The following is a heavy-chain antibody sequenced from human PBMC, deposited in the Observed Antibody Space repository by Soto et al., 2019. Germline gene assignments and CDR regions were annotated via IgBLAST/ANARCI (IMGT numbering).Heavy chain of an antibody. CDR3: ARERIAAAYTVDYYYYYGMDV. V-gene: IGHV1-2*02. D-gene: IGHD6-13*01. J-gene: IGHJ6*02. Sequence: WASVKVSCKASGYTFTGYYMHWVRQAPGQGLEWMGWINPNSGGTNYAQKFQGRVTMTRDTSISTAYMELSRLRSDDTAVYYCARERIAAAYTVDYYYYYGMDVWGQGTTVTVSS. CDR2: INPNSGGT. CDR1: GYTFTGYY.